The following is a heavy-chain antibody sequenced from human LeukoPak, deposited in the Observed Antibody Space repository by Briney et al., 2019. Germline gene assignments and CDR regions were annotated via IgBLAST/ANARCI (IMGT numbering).Heavy chain of an antibody. D-gene: IGHD3-16*01. J-gene: IGHJ4*02. CDR2: ISYDGSNK. V-gene: IGHV3-30*18. Sequence: PGGSLRLSCAASGFTFSSYGMHWVRQAPGKGLEWVAVISYDGSNKYYADSVKGRFTISRDNSKNTLYLQMNNLRAEDTAVYYCAKPGFYGRLGVDYWGQGTLVAVSS. CDR1: GFTFSSYG. CDR3: AKPGFYGRLGVDY.